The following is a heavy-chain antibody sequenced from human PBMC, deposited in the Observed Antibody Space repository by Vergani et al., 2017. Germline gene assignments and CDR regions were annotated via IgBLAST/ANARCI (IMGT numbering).Heavy chain of an antibody. CDR2: ISGSGGST. V-gene: IGHV3-23*01. CDR1: GFTFSSYA. D-gene: IGHD6-13*01. Sequence: EVQLLESGGGLVQPGGSLRLSCAASGFTFSSYAMSWVRQAPGKGLEWVSVISGSGGSTYYADSVKGRFTISRDNSKNTLYLQMNSLRAEDTAVYYCARDFPGSSSWMRPFDYWGQGTLVTVSS. J-gene: IGHJ4*02. CDR3: ARDFPGSSSWMRPFDY.